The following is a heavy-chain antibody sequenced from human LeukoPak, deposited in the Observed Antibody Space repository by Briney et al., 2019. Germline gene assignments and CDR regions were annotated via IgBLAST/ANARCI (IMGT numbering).Heavy chain of an antibody. CDR2: MRYDGSNT. CDR3: ANGPHYNILTGFYKVRSHLDY. D-gene: IGHD3-9*01. CDR1: GFTFSNYG. V-gene: IGHV3-30*02. Sequence: PGGSLRLSCAASGFTFSNYGMHWVRQAPGKGLEWLAFMRYDGSNTHYADSVKGRFTTSRDNSKNTLFLQMNSLRSEDTALYYCANGPHYNILTGFYKVRSHLDYWGQGTLVTVSS. J-gene: IGHJ4*02.